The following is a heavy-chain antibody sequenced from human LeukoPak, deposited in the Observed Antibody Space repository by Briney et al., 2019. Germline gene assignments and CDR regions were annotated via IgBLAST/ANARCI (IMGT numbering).Heavy chain of an antibody. CDR1: GFTFTTYA. CDR3: ANKQWLVPNFFDP. Sequence: GGSLRLSCAASGFTFTTYAMSWVRQAPGKGLEWVSSINDGGGATYYADSVKGRFTISRDNSKNTLYLQMNRLRAEDTAMYYCANKQWLVPNFFDPWDHGTLDTVSS. D-gene: IGHD6-19*01. J-gene: IGHJ5*02. V-gene: IGHV3-23*01. CDR2: INDGGGAT.